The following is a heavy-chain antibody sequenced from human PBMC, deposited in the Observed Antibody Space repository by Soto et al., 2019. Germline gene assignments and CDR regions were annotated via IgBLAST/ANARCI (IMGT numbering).Heavy chain of an antibody. V-gene: IGHV4-59*01. CDR1: GGSISRYY. Sequence: PSETRSLTCTVSGGSISRYYWSWIRQPPGKGLEWIGYIYYSGSTNYNPSLKSRVTISVDTSKNQFSLKLSSVTAADTAVYYCARQGHRRYYYYGMDVWGQGTTVTVSS. CDR2: IYYSGST. CDR3: ARQGHRRYYYYGMDV. J-gene: IGHJ6*02.